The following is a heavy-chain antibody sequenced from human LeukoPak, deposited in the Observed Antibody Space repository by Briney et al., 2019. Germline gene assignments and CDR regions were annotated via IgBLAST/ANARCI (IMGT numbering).Heavy chain of an antibody. J-gene: IGHJ4*02. CDR1: GYTFTSSG. CDR3: ARVEGSSWYYFDY. D-gene: IGHD6-13*01. Sequence: GASVKVSCKASGYTFTSSGISWVRQAPGQGLEWMGWISAYNGNTNYAQKLQGRVTMTTDTSTSTAYIELRSLRSDDTAVYYCARVEGSSWYYFDYWGQGTLVTVSS. CDR2: ISAYNGNT. V-gene: IGHV1-18*01.